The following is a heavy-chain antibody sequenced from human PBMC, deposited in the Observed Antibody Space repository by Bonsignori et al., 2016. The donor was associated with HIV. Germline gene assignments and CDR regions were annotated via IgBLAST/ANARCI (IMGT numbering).Heavy chain of an antibody. D-gene: IGHD3-10*01. V-gene: IGHV4-61*02. CDR3: ARGRYIGGQGYYFDY. CDR2: IYANGGST. Sequence: QVQLQESGPGLVKPLQTLSLTCSVSGGSIFRGSYFWTWIRQPAGKGLEWIGRIYANGGSTSYNPSLESRVIISVDTSRNQFSLKLSSVIAADTAVYYCARGRYIGGQGYYFDYWGQGTLVTV. CDR1: GGSIFRGSYF. J-gene: IGHJ4*02.